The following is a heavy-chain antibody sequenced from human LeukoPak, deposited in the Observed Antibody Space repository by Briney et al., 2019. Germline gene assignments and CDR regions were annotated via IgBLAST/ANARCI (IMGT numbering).Heavy chain of an antibody. J-gene: IGHJ4*02. V-gene: IGHV3-7*01. CDR1: GFTFSSSR. D-gene: IGHD6-19*01. Sequence: GGSLRLSCAVSGFTFSSSRMSWVRQTPGKGLEWVANINQDGSEEYYVDSVKGRFTISRDNAKNSLYLQLNYLRAEDTAVYYCARDGNSSGWYSGDNTDSWGQGTLVTVSS. CDR2: INQDGSEE. CDR3: ARDGNSSGWYSGDNTDS.